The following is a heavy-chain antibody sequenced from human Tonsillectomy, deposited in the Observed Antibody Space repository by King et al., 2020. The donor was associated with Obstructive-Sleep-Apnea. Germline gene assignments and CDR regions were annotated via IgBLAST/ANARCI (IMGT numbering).Heavy chain of an antibody. D-gene: IGHD2-21*02. CDR2: INPSGGST. V-gene: IGHV1-46*01. CDR1: GYTFTSYY. Sequence: VQLVESGAEVKKPGASVKVSCKASGYTFTSYYMHWVRQAPGQGLEWMGIINPSGGSTSYAQKFQGRVTMTRDTSTSTVYMELSSLRSEDTAVYYCARGEVAYCGGDCYIFDYWGQGTLVTVSS. J-gene: IGHJ4*02. CDR3: ARGEVAYCGGDCYIFDY.